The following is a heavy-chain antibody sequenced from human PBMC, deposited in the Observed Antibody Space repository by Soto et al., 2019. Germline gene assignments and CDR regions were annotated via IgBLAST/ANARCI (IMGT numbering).Heavy chain of an antibody. CDR3: AKGARLLPIDY. J-gene: IGHJ4*02. D-gene: IGHD3-22*01. V-gene: IGHV3-30*02. CDR2: IWYDGSNK. CDR1: GFTFSSYG. Sequence: PGGSLRLSCAASGFTFSSYGMHWVRQAPGKGLEWVAVIWYDGSNKYYADSVKGRFTISRDNSKNTLYLQMNSLRAEDTAVYYCAKGARLLPIDYSGQATLVTVSS.